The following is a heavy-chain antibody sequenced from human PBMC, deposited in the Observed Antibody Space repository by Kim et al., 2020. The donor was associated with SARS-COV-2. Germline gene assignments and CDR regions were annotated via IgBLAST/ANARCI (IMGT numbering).Heavy chain of an antibody. V-gene: IGHV3-23*01. CDR3: AKRPVGGWYHFDY. J-gene: IGHJ4*02. D-gene: IGHD6-19*01. Sequence: YADPVKGRFTISRDNSKTTLYLQMNSLRAEDTAVYYCAKRPVGGWYHFDYWGQGTLVTVSS.